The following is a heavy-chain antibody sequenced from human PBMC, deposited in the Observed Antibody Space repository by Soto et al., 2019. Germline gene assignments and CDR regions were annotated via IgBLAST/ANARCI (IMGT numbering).Heavy chain of an antibody. CDR2: ISGSGTTT. CDR1: GFNFSDSY. V-gene: IGHV3-11*01. CDR3: TRDSRYGSGLYYGLDV. J-gene: IGHJ6*02. D-gene: IGHD3-10*01. Sequence: PRLSCAASGFNFSDSYMSWVRQAPGKGLEWISYISGSGTTTAYTGSVKGRFTVSRDNAKSSLFLQLNSLRVDDTAVYYCTRDSRYGSGLYYGLDVWGQGTSVTVSS.